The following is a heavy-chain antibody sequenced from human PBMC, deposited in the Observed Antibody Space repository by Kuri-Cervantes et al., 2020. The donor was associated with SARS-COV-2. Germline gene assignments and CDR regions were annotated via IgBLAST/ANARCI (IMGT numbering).Heavy chain of an antibody. D-gene: IGHD3-22*01. CDR1: GGSISSYY. V-gene: IGHV4-59*01. CDR3: AHLEGYYDSSGYYDY. CDR2: IYYSGST. Sequence: SETLSLTCTVSGGSISSYYWSWIRQPPGKGLEWIGYIYYSGSTNYNPSLKSRVTISVDTSKNQLSLKLSSVTAADTAAYYCAHLEGYYDSSGYYDYWGQGTLVTVSS. J-gene: IGHJ4*02.